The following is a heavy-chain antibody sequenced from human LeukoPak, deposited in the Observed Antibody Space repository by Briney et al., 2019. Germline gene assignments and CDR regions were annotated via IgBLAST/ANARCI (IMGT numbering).Heavy chain of an antibody. D-gene: IGHD6-13*01. V-gene: IGHV3-7*01. CDR2: INLDGSEK. CDR1: GFTFTDYW. CDR3: ARGGVIAAPFRY. J-gene: IGHJ4*02. Sequence: PGGSLRLSCAASGFTFTDYWMTWVRQAPGKGLEWVANINLDGSEKWYVDSVKGRFTISRDNAKNSLYLQMNSLRAEDTAVYYCARGGVIAAPFRYWGQGTLVTVSS.